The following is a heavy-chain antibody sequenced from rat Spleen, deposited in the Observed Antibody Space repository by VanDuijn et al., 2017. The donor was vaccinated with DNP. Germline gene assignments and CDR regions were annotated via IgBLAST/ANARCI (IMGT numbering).Heavy chain of an antibody. J-gene: IGHJ2*01. D-gene: IGHD1-10*01. CDR3: ARGTTTLDY. Sequence: EVQLVESGGGLVQPGRSLKLSCAASGFTFSDYYMAWVRQAPKKGLEWVASISYEGSSTYYGDSVKGRFTISRDNAKSTLYLQMNSLRSEDTATYYCARGTTTLDYWGQGVMVTVSS. V-gene: IGHV5-22*01. CDR1: GFTFSDYY. CDR2: ISYEGSST.